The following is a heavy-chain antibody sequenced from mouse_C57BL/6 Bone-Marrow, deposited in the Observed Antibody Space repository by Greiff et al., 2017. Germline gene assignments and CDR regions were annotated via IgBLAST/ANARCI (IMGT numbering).Heavy chain of an antibody. J-gene: IGHJ3*01. Sequence: QVQLQQPGAELVRPGTSVKLSCKASGYTFTSYWMHWVKQRPGQGLEWIGVIDPSDSYTNYNQKFKGKATLTVDTSSSTAYMQLSSLTSEDSAVYYCARRRLRRGGVAYWGQGTLVTVSA. CDR3: ARRRLRRGGVAY. V-gene: IGHV1-59*01. CDR2: IDPSDSYT. CDR1: GYTFTSYW. D-gene: IGHD2-4*01.